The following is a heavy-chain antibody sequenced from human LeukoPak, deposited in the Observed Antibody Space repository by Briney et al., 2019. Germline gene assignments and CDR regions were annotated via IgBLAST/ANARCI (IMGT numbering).Heavy chain of an antibody. CDR2: IYHSGST. D-gene: IGHD1-26*01. Sequence: SETLSLTCAVSGGSISSGGYSWSWIRQPPGKGLEWIGYIYHSGSTYYNPSLKSRVTISVDRSKNQFSLKLSSVTAADTAVYYCARVWLTGATFDYWGQGTLVTVSS. V-gene: IGHV4-30-2*01. CDR1: GGSISSGGYS. J-gene: IGHJ4*02. CDR3: ARVWLTGATFDY.